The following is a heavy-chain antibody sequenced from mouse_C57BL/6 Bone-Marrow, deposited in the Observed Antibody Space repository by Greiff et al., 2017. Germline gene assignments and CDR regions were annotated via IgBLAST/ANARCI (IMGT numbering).Heavy chain of an antibody. Sequence: VQLQQPGAELVMPGASVKLSCKASGYTFTSYWMHWVKQRPGQGLEWIGEIDPSDSYTNYNQKFKGKSTLTVDKSSSTAYIQLSSLTSEDSAVYYCARWSEDGYYGDYAMDYWGQGTSVTVSS. J-gene: IGHJ4*01. CDR2: IDPSDSYT. V-gene: IGHV1-69*01. CDR3: ARWSEDGYYGDYAMDY. CDR1: GYTFTSYW. D-gene: IGHD2-3*01.